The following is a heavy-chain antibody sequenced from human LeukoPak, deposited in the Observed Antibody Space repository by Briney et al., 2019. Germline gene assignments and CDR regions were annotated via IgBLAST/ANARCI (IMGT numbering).Heavy chain of an antibody. V-gene: IGHV1-24*01. CDR3: ARNLEGITMVRGVMSPFDY. CDR2: FDPEDGET. Sequence: ASVKVSCKVSGYTLTELSMHWVRQAPGKGLEWLGCFDPEDGETIYAQKFQGRVTMTEDTPTDTAYMELSSLRSEDTAVYYCARNLEGITMVRGVMSPFDYWDQGTLDTDSS. J-gene: IGHJ4*02. CDR1: GYTLTELS. D-gene: IGHD3-10*01.